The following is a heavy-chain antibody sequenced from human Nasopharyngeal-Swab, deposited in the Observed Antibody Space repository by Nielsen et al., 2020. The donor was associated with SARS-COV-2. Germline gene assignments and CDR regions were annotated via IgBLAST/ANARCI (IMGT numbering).Heavy chain of an antibody. CDR1: GFTFSSYA. CDR3: AKSKGYYGDYYFDY. D-gene: IGHD4-17*01. Sequence: GESLKISCAASGFTFSSYAMSWVRQAPGKGLEWVSAISGSGGSTYYADSVKGRFTISRDNSKNTLYLQMNSLRAEDTAVYYCAKSKGYYGDYYFDYCGQGTLVTVSS. J-gene: IGHJ4*02. V-gene: IGHV3-23*01. CDR2: ISGSGGST.